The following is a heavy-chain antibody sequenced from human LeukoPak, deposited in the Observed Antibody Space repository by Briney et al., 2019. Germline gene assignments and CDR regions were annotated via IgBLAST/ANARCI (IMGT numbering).Heavy chain of an antibody. J-gene: IGHJ4*02. CDR2: GFASGST. Sequence: SETLSLTCTVSGGSIRSFYWSWIRQPAGKGLEWIGRGFASGSTIYNPSLKSRVTISVDESKNQFSLELKSVTAADTAVYYCARHVYSNYVRHWGQGTLITVSS. CDR3: ARHVYSNYVRH. CDR1: GGSIRSFY. V-gene: IGHV4-4*07. D-gene: IGHD4-11*01.